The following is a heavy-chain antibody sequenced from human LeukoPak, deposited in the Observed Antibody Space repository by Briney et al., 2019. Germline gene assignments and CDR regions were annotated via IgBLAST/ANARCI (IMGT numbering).Heavy chain of an antibody. CDR1: GFTFSSYG. J-gene: IGHJ3*01. V-gene: IGHV3-30*18. Sequence: PGGSLRLSCAASGFTFSSYGMHWVRQAPGKGLEWVAVISYDGSNKYYADSVKGRFTISRDNSKNTLYLQMNSLRAEDTAVYYCAKDIGYSYGPSSWGQGTMVTVSS. CDR2: ISYDGSNK. D-gene: IGHD5-18*01. CDR3: AKDIGYSYGPSS.